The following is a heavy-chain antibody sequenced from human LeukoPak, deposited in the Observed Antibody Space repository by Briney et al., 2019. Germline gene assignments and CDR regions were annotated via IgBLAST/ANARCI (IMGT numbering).Heavy chain of an antibody. V-gene: IGHV3-30*02. CDR1: GFTFSSYG. Sequence: PGGSLRLSCAASGFTFSSYGMHWVRQAPGKGLEWVTFIRYDGSNKYYADSVKGRFTISRDNSKNTLYLQMNSLRAEDTAVYYCAKIPQYYYSYMDVGGKGTTVTIS. CDR2: IRYDGSNK. CDR3: AKIPQYYYSYMDV. D-gene: IGHD1-14*01. J-gene: IGHJ6*03.